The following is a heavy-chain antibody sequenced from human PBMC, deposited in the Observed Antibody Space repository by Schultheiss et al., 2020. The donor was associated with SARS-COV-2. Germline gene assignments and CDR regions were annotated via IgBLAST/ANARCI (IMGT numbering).Heavy chain of an antibody. V-gene: IGHV3-23*01. J-gene: IGHJ4*02. Sequence: GESLKISCAASGITFSNAWMSWVRQAPGKGLEWVSTISDSGGSTYYADSVKGRFTIYRDYSRSTLYLQINSLRAEDTAIYYCANLGRKSDSGYWGQGTLVTVSS. CDR3: ANLGRKSDSGY. D-gene: IGHD2-21*02. CDR1: GITFSNAW. CDR2: ISDSGGST.